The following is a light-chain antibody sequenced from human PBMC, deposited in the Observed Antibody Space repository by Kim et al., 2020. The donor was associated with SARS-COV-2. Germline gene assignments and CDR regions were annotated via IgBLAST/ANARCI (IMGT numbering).Light chain of an antibody. CDR2: SNI. V-gene: IGLV1-44*01. CDR1: SSDIGSNT. Sequence: GKRVTISCSGSSSDIGSNTVSWYQQFPGTTPKLVIYSNIQRPSGVPDRFSGSKSGTSASLAISGLQSEDEADYYCASWDDSLSGWVFGGGTQLTVL. CDR3: ASWDDSLSGWV. J-gene: IGLJ3*02.